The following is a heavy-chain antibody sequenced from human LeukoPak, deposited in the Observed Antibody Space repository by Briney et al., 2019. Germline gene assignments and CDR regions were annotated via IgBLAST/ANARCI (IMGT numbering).Heavy chain of an antibody. CDR2: ISGSGGST. D-gene: IGHD6-19*01. CDR1: GLTFSSYA. Sequence: GASLRLSCAASGLTFSSYAMSWVRQAPGKGLEWVSAISGSGGSTYYADSAKGRFTISRDNSKNTLYLQMNSLGAEDTAVYYCAKVYFDSGWVDYWGQGTLVTVSS. V-gene: IGHV3-23*01. J-gene: IGHJ4*02. CDR3: AKVYFDSGWVDY.